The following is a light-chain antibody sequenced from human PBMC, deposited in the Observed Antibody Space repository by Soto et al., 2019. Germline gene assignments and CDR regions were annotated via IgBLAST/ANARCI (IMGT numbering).Light chain of an antibody. CDR1: SSDVGGYNY. CDR2: GVS. CDR3: SSYTTSSTVYV. J-gene: IGLJ1*01. V-gene: IGLV2-14*01. Sequence: QSALTQPASVSGSPGQSITISCTGTSSDVGGYNYVSWYQHHPGKTPKLMIYGVSNRPSGVSNRFSGSKSGNTASLTISGLQAEDEADYYCSSYTTSSTVYVFGTGTKVTVL.